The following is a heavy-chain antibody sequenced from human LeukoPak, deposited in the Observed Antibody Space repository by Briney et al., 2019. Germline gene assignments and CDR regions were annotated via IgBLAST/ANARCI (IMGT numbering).Heavy chain of an antibody. J-gene: IGHJ4*02. CDR1: GYTFTSYG. CDR3: AGSRIAAAGNDY. Sequence: ASVKVSCKASGYTFTSYGISWVRQAPGQGLEWMGWISAYNGNTNYAQKLQGRVTMTRDMSTSTVYMELSSLRSEDTAVYYCAGSRIAAAGNDYWGQGTLVTVSS. V-gene: IGHV1-18*01. CDR2: ISAYNGNT. D-gene: IGHD6-13*01.